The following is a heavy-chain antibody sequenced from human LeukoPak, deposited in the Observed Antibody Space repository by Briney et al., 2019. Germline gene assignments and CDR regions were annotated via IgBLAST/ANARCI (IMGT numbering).Heavy chain of an antibody. Sequence: PGGSLRLSCTVSGFTVSSNSMSWVRQAPGKGLEWVSFIYSDNTHYSDSVKGRFTISRDNSKNTLYLQMNSLRAEDTAVYYCARASYSYDINGWVPFDYWGQGTLVTVSS. V-gene: IGHV3-53*01. CDR3: ARASYSYDINGWVPFDY. D-gene: IGHD3-22*01. J-gene: IGHJ4*02. CDR1: GFTVSSNS. CDR2: IYSDNT.